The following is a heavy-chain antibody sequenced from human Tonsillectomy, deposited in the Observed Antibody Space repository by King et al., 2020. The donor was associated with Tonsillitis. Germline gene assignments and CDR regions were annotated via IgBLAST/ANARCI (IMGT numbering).Heavy chain of an antibody. CDR1: GFTFSSYG. D-gene: IGHD3-9*01. CDR3: AKSVKRRGSGLYFAVDGYYYGMDV. V-gene: IGHV3-30*18. J-gene: IGHJ6*02. Sequence: VQLVESGGGVVQPGRSLRLSCAASGFTFSSYGMHWVRQVPGKGLEWVAVISYDGSDKYYADSVKGRFTISRDNSKNTLYVEMNSLRDEDTAVYYCAKSVKRRGSGLYFAVDGYYYGMDVWGQGTTVTVSS. CDR2: ISYDGSDK.